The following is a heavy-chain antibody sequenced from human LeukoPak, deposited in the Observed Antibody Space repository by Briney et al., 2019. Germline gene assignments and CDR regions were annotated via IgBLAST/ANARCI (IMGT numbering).Heavy chain of an antibody. CDR2: IYHRGSA. D-gene: IGHD2-2*01. J-gene: IGHJ6*02. CDR1: GGSISSYY. V-gene: IGHV4-59*12. Sequence: SETLSLTCTVSGGSISSYYWTWIRQPPGKGVEWIGYIYHRGSANYNPSLKSRVTISVDTSKNQFSLKLSSVTAADTAVYYCARNVVVVVPAANRYYYGMDVWGQGTTVTVSS. CDR3: ARNVVVVVPAANRYYYGMDV.